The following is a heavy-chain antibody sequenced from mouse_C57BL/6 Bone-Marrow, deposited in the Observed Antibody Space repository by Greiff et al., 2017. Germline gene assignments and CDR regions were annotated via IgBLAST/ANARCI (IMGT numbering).Heavy chain of an antibody. Sequence: VKLQQPGAELVKPGASVKLSCKASGYTFTSYWMQWVKQRPGQGLEWIGEIDPSDSYTNYNQKVKGKATLTVDKSSSTAYMQLSSLTSEDSAVYYCARGGYYSRGAMDYWGQGTSVTVSS. CDR1: GYTFTSYW. CDR3: ARGGYYSRGAMDY. J-gene: IGHJ4*01. D-gene: IGHD1-1*01. V-gene: IGHV1-50*01. CDR2: IDPSDSYT.